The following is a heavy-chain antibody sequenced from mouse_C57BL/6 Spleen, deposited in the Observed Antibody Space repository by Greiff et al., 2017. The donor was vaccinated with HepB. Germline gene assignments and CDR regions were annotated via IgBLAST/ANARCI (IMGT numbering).Heavy chain of an antibody. J-gene: IGHJ1*03. Sequence: EVQLQQSGPELVKPGASVKISCKASGYTFTDYYMNWVKQSPGKSLEWIGDINPNNGGTSYNQKFKGKATLTVDKSSSTAYMKLRSLTSEDSAVYCGAKDVWFRWYFDVWGKGTTVTVSS. D-gene: IGHD2-2*01. CDR2: INPNNGGT. V-gene: IGHV1-26*01. CDR1: GYTFTDYY. CDR3: AKDVWFRWYFDV.